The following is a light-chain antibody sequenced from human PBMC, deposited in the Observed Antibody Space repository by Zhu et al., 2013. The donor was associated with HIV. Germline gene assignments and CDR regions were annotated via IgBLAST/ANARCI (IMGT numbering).Light chain of an antibody. Sequence: DIQMTQSPSTLSASVGDRVTITCRASHSISSWLAWYQQKPGKAPKLLIYDASRLESGVPSRFSGTRSGTEFTLTISSLQPDDVATYYCQQYNAYPLTFGGGTKVEIK. CDR2: DAS. J-gene: IGKJ4*01. V-gene: IGKV1-5*01. CDR1: HSISSW. CDR3: QQYNAYPLT.